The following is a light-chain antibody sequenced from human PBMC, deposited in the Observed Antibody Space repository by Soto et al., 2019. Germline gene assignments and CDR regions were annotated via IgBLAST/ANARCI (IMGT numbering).Light chain of an antibody. J-gene: IGLJ1*01. CDR3: SSYTTSNTRQIV. Sequence: QSALTQPASVSGSPGQSITISCTGTSSDVGGYNYVSWYQHHPGKAPKLMIYDVSNRPSGVSNCFSGSKSGNTASLTISGLQPEDEADYYCSSYTTSNTRQIVLGTGTKVTVL. CDR1: SSDVGGYNY. V-gene: IGLV2-14*03. CDR2: DVS.